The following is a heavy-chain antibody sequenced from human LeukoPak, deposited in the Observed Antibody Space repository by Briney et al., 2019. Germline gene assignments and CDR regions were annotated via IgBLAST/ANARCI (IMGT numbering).Heavy chain of an antibody. J-gene: IGHJ4*02. V-gene: IGHV3-23*01. Sequence: GGSLRLSCAASGFTFSTHAMSWVRQAPGKGLEWVSRISSTGGTTEYADSVKGRFTISRDTSKNTLYLQMNSLRVEDTAVYYCAKDRSGSGYFDNWGQGTLVTVSS. CDR3: AKDRSGSGYFDN. CDR1: GFTFSTHA. CDR2: ISSTGGTT. D-gene: IGHD3-10*01.